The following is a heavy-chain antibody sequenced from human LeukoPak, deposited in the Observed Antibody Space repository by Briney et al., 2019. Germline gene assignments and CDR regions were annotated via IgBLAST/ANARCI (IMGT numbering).Heavy chain of an antibody. Sequence: ASVRVSCKASGYTFAGYFIHWVRQAPGQGLEWMGRINPNSGGTNYAQKFQGRVTMTRDTSISTAYMELSRLRSDDTAVYYCARVVGILTGLDYWGQGTLVTVSS. CDR3: ARVVGILTGLDY. CDR1: GYTFAGYF. J-gene: IGHJ4*02. D-gene: IGHD3-9*01. V-gene: IGHV1-2*06. CDR2: INPNSGGT.